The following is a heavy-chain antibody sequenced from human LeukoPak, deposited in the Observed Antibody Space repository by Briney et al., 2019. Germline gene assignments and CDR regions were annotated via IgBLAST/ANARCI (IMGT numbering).Heavy chain of an antibody. V-gene: IGHV3-21*01. J-gene: IGHJ4*02. CDR1: GFTFSTYT. D-gene: IGHD1-14*01. Sequence: GGSLRLSCAASGFTFSTYTMNWVRQAPGKGLEWVSSISSSSSCIHYADSVMGRLTISRDNAKNSLYLQMNSLTAEDTAVYYCARGNSGTFHYWGQGTLVTVSS. CDR2: ISSSSSCI. CDR3: ARGNSGTFHY.